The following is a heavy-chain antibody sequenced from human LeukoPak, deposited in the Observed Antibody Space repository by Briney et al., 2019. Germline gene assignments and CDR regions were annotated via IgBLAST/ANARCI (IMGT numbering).Heavy chain of an antibody. D-gene: IGHD3-9*01. V-gene: IGHV1-46*01. CDR1: GYTFTSYD. CDR3: ARDYSGEWEQLTGWWFDP. CDR2: INPSGDVR. J-gene: IGHJ5*02. Sequence: ASVKVSCKASGYTFTSYDINWVRQAPGQGLEWMGIINPSGDVRSYAQKFKGRVTVTRDMSTRTVYMELSDLRPEDTAVYYCARDYSGEWEQLTGWWFDPWGQGTLVIVSS.